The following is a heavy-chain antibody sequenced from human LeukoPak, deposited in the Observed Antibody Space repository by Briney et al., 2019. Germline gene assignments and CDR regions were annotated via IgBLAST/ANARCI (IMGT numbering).Heavy chain of an antibody. D-gene: IGHD6-19*01. CDR1: GGTFSSYA. V-gene: IGHV1-46*01. Sequence: ASVKVSCKASGGTFSSYAINWVRQAPGQGLEWMGIINPSGGSTSYAQKFQGRVTMTRDMSTSTVYMELSSLRSEDTAVYYCAREAVAGSLDYWGQGTLVTVSS. CDR2: INPSGGST. CDR3: AREAVAGSLDY. J-gene: IGHJ4*02.